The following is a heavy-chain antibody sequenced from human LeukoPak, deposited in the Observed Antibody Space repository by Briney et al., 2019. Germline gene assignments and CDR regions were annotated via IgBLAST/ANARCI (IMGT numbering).Heavy chain of an antibody. D-gene: IGHD5-12*01. Sequence: GGSLRLSCAASGFTFSTFAMIWVRQPPGKGLEWVSSIFPSGGEIHYADSVRGRFTISRDNSKSTLSLQMNSLRAEDTAVYYCAKDGYSGYDGDYWGQGTLVTVSS. V-gene: IGHV3-23*01. CDR2: IFPSGGEI. CDR3: AKDGYSGYDGDY. J-gene: IGHJ4*02. CDR1: GFTFSTFA.